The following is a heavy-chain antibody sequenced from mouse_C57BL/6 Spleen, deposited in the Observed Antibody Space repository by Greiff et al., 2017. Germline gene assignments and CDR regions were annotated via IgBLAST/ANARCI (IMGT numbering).Heavy chain of an antibody. Sequence: VQLQQPGAELVKPGASVTLSCKASGYTFTSYWMHWVKQRPGQGLEWIGMIHPNSGSTNYNEKFKSKATLTVDKSSSTAYMQLSSLTSEDSAVYYCARSYYGSSSLWFAYWGQGTLVTVSA. V-gene: IGHV1-64*01. CDR1: GYTFTSYW. CDR3: ARSYYGSSSLWFAY. D-gene: IGHD1-1*01. CDR2: IHPNSGST. J-gene: IGHJ3*01.